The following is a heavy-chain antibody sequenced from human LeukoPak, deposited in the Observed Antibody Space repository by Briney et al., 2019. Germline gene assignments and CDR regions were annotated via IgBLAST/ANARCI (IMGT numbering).Heavy chain of an antibody. V-gene: IGHV1-69*05. J-gene: IGHJ4*02. Sequence: LGASVKVSCKASGGTFSSYAISWVRQAPGQGLEWMGGIIPIFGTANYAQKFQGRVTITTDESTSTAYMELSSLRSEDTAVYYCARAGELEPRLVFVYWGQGTLVTVSS. CDR2: IIPIFGTA. CDR3: ARAGELEPRLVFVY. CDR1: GGTFSSYA. D-gene: IGHD1-1*01.